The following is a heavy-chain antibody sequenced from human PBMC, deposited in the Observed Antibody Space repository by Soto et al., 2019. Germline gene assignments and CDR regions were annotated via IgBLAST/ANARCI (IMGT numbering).Heavy chain of an antibody. D-gene: IGHD2-8*02. V-gene: IGHV1-69*12. J-gene: IGHJ6*02. CDR2: IFPIFSSV. CDR1: GDTFNSYS. Sequence: QVQLVQSGAEVRKPGSSVKVSCKASGDTFNSYSFAWVRLAPGQGLEWMGGIFPIFSSVDYAQKFHGRVTIKADESTKNNYMEMSGLKSEETAVYYCSSAQETPNLGYWFGMEVWGPGTTVIASS. CDR3: SSAQETPNLGYWFGMEV.